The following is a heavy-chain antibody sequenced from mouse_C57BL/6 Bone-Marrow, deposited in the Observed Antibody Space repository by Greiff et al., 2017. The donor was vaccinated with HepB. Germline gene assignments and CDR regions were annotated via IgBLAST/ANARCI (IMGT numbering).Heavy chain of an antibody. J-gene: IGHJ1*03. V-gene: IGHV5-4*03. CDR2: ISDGGSYT. CDR1: GFTFSSYA. CDR3: ARGGYYGSSPYWYFDV. Sequence: EVKVVESGGGLVKPGGSLKLSCAASGFTFSSYAMSWVRQTPEKRLEWVATISDGGSYTYYPDNVKGRFTISRDNAKNNLYLQMSHLKSEDTAMYYCARGGYYGSSPYWYFDVWGTGTTVTVSS. D-gene: IGHD1-1*01.